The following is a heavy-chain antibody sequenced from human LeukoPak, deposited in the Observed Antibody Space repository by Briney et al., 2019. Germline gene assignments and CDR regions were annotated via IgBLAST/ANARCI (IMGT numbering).Heavy chain of an antibody. V-gene: IGHV4-59*01. CDR3: ARGRTIFGSH. D-gene: IGHD3-3*01. J-gene: IGHJ4*02. CDR1: GGSISSYY. CDR2: IYYSGST. Sequence: SETLSLTCTVSGGSISSYYWSWTRQPPGKGLQWIGYIYYSGSTNYNPSLKSRVTISVDTSKNQFSLKLSSVTAAGTAVYYCARGRTIFGSHWGQGTLVTVSS.